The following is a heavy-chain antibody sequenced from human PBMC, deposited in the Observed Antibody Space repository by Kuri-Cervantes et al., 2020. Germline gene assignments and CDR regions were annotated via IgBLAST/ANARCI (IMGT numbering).Heavy chain of an antibody. D-gene: IGHD3-10*01. V-gene: IGHV1-8*01. Sequence: ASVKVSCKASGYTFTSYDINWVRQATGQGLEWMGWMNPNSGNTGYAQKFQGRVTMTRNTSISTAYMELGSLRSEDTAVYYCARGRSITMVQGVIRGGDYWGQGTLVTVSS. J-gene: IGHJ4*02. CDR3: ARGRSITMVQGVIRGGDY. CDR1: GYTFTSYD. CDR2: MNPNSGNT.